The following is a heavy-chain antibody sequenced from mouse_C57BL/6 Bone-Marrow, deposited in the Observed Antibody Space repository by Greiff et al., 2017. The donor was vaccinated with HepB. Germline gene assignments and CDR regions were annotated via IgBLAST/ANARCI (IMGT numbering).Heavy chain of an antibody. D-gene: IGHD2-5*01. CDR1: GFTFSDYY. J-gene: IGHJ1*03. CDR3: ASYSNYCYFDV. Sequence: EVHLVESKGGLVQPGSSMKLSCTASGFTFSDYYMAWVRQVPETGLEWVANINYDGSRTYYLDSLKSRFILSRDNAKNMLYLQMSSLNSEDTATYYCASYSNYCYFDVWGTGTTVTVSS. V-gene: IGHV5-16*01. CDR2: INYDGSRT.